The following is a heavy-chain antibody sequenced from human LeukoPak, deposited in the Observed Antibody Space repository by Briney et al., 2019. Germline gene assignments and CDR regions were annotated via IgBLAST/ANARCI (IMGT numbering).Heavy chain of an antibody. V-gene: IGHV3-33*01. CDR2: IWYDGSNK. J-gene: IGHJ4*02. Sequence: GGSLRLSCAASGFTFSNYGMHWVRQAPGKGLEWVAVIWYDGSNKYYADSVKGRFTISRDNSKNALYLQMNSLRAEDTAVYYCAGNYGPYYFDYWGQGTLVTVSS. CDR1: GFTFSNYG. CDR3: AGNYGPYYFDY. D-gene: IGHD3-10*01.